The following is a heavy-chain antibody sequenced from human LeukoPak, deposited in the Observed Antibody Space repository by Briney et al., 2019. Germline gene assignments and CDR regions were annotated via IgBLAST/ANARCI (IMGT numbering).Heavy chain of an antibody. D-gene: IGHD3-3*01. Sequence: GGSLRLSCAASGFTFSSYAMSWVRQAPGKGLEWVSAISGSGGSTYYADSVKGRFTISRDNSKNTLYLQMNSLRAEDTAVYYCAKRLGYYDFWSGSPLDYWGQGTLVTVSS. CDR1: GFTFSSYA. CDR2: ISGSGGST. J-gene: IGHJ4*02. V-gene: IGHV3-23*01. CDR3: AKRLGYYDFWSGSPLDY.